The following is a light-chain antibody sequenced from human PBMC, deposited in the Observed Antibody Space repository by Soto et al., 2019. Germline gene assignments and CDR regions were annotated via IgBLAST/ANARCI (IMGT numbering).Light chain of an antibody. CDR1: QSVSSN. V-gene: IGKV3-15*01. J-gene: IGKJ1*01. CDR2: GQS. CDR3: QQYINWPPIA. Sequence: EIVMTQSPATLSVSPGERATLSCRASQSVSSNLAWYQQKPGQAPRLLIYGQSTRATGIPAKFSGSGSGTEFTLTISSLQSEDFAVYYCQQYINWPPIAFGQGTKVEIK.